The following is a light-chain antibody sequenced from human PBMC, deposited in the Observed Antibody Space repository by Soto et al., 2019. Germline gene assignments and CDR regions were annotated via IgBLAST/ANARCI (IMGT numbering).Light chain of an antibody. CDR1: QDISDY. Sequence: DIQMTQSPSSLSASVGDRVTITCQASQDISDYLNWYQQKPGKAPKLLIYDASNLETGVPPRFSGFGSGTDFTFTISNLQPEDFATYYCQQPHYLPFSFGPGTKVDIK. J-gene: IGKJ3*01. V-gene: IGKV1-33*01. CDR3: QQPHYLPFS. CDR2: DAS.